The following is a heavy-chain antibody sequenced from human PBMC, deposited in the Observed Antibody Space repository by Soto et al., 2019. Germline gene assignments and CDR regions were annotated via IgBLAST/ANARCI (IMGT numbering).Heavy chain of an antibody. Sequence: EVQLLESGGGLVQPGGSLRLSCVASGLTFSTYAMSWVRQAPGKGLEWVSAVSGSGGNTHYVDSVKGRFTISRDNSKNTLYLQMNSLRAEDTAIYYCGGGITWPLRNYYWGQGTLVTVSS. V-gene: IGHV3-23*01. CDR2: VSGSGGNT. CDR3: GGGITWPLRNYY. J-gene: IGHJ4*02. D-gene: IGHD3-10*01. CDR1: GLTFSTYA.